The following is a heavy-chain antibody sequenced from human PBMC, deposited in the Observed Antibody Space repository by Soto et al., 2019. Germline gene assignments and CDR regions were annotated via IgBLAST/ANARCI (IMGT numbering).Heavy chain of an antibody. CDR1: RYIFTNYG. J-gene: IGHJ6*02. CDR2: ITTYNGNT. V-gene: IGHV1-18*01. Sequence: QVQLVQSGVEVREPGASVKVSCKAVRYIFTNYGVSWVRQAPGQGLEWMGWITTYNGNTEYAQKFQGRVTMTTDAPTSTADMELASLRSHDPAISYGARAMTGYGMAVWGQGATVTVSS. CDR3: ARAMTGYGMAV.